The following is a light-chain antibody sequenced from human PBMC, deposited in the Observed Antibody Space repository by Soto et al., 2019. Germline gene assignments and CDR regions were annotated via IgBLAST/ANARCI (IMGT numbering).Light chain of an antibody. CDR1: SSDVGAYNY. J-gene: IGLJ1*01. Sequence: QSVLTQPASVSGSPGQSITISCTGTSSDVGAYNYVSWYQQHPAKVPKLMIYDVSNRPSGVSDRFSGSKSGNTASLTFSWLQAEDEADYYCYSYTSSSTYVFGTGTKFTVL. CDR2: DVS. CDR3: YSYTSSSTYV. V-gene: IGLV2-14*01.